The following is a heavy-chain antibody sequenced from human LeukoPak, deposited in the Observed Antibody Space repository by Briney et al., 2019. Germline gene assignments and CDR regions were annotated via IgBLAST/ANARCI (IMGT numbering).Heavy chain of an antibody. CDR3: AKAVVAAAPLDY. V-gene: IGHV3-23*01. J-gene: IGHJ4*02. CDR2: ISGSGGST. D-gene: IGHD2-15*01. Sequence: VSAISGSGGSTYYADSVKGRFTISRDNSKNTLYLQMNSLRAEDTAVYYCAKAVVAAAPLDYWGQGTLVTVSS.